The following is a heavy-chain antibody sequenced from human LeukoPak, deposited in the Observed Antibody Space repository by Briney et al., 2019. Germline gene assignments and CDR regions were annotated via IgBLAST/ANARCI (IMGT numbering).Heavy chain of an antibody. V-gene: IGHV1-18*01. J-gene: IGHJ6*03. CDR1: GYTFTSYG. CDR2: ISAYNGNT. D-gene: IGHD3-22*01. Sequence: ASVKVSCKASGYTFTSYGISWVRQAPGQGLEWMGWISAYNGNTNYAQKLQGRVTMTTDTSTSTAYMELRSLRSDDTAVYYWARGGKTSSGLPRVYYYYMDVWGKGTTVTVSS. CDR3: ARGGKTSSGLPRVYYYYMDV.